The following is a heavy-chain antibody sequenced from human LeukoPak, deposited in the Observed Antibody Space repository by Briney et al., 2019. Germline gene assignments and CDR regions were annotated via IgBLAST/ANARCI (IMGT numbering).Heavy chain of an antibody. CDR2: IYPGECNT. Sequence: GESLQISCQGSGCGFSNYWIGWGRRGPGKGGGWGGLIYPGECNTRYSPSFEGQVTISADKSISAAFLQCSSLKASDTAMYYCTRLGGAEDTVFWFDHWGQGTLVTVSS. V-gene: IGHV5-51*01. CDR3: TRLGGAEDTVFWFDH. D-gene: IGHD1-26*01. CDR1: GCGFSNYW. J-gene: IGHJ5*02.